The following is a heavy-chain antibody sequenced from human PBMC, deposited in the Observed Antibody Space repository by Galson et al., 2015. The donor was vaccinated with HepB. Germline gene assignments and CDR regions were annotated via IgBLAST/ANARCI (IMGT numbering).Heavy chain of an antibody. V-gene: IGHV1-18*04. Sequence: VKVSCKASGYTFSTYGITWVRQAPGQGLEWMGWISVYNGNTNYAQKFQERVTMTTDTPTSTAYMELRSLRSDDTAMYYCARTPRGIVVAGTHDFWGQGTLVTVSS. CDR1: GYTFSTYG. D-gene: IGHD6-19*01. J-gene: IGHJ4*02. CDR2: ISVYNGNT. CDR3: ARTPRGIVVAGTHDF.